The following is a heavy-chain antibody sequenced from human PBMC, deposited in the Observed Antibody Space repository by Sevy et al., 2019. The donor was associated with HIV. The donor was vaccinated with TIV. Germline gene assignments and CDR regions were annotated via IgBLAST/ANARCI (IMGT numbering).Heavy chain of an antibody. Sequence: GGSLRLSCAASGFTFSSYAMSWVRQAPGKGLEWVSAISGSGGSTYYADSLKGRFTISRDNSKNTLYLQMNSLRAEDTSVYYCAKGTGWLRTYFDYWGQGTLVTVSS. J-gene: IGHJ4*02. CDR1: GFTFSSYA. CDR3: AKGTGWLRTYFDY. D-gene: IGHD5-12*01. V-gene: IGHV3-23*01. CDR2: ISGSGGST.